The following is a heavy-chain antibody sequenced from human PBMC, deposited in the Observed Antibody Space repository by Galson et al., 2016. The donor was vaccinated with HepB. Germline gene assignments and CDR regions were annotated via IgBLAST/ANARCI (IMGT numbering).Heavy chain of an antibody. V-gene: IGHV3-23*01. CDR3: ARAFRYGTGWYGRNDY. CDR2: INGGST. D-gene: IGHD6-19*01. J-gene: IGHJ4*02. Sequence: SLRLSCAASAFTVSNFAMSWVRQTPGKGLEWVSAINGGSTYYADTVKGRFIISRDTSKNTLYLQMNSLRAEDTAIYYCARAFRYGTGWYGRNDYWGQGTRVTVSS. CDR1: AFTVSNFA.